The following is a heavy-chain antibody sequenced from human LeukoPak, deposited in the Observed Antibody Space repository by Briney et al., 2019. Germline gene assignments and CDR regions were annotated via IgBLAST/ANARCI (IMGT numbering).Heavy chain of an antibody. J-gene: IGHJ4*02. CDR2: ISGSGGST. CDR3: AKYLRSSGSYYFDY. D-gene: IGHD3-22*01. Sequence: GGSLRLSCAASGFTFSSYGMSWVRQAPGRGLEWVSAISGSGGSTYYADSVKGRFTISRDSSKNTLYLQMNSLRAEDTAVYYCAKYLRSSGSYYFDYWGQGTLVTVSS. CDR1: GFTFSSYG. V-gene: IGHV3-23*01.